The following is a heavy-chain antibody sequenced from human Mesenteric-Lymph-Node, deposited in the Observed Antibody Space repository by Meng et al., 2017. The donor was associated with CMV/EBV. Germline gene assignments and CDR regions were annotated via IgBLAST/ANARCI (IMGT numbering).Heavy chain of an antibody. D-gene: IGHD4-17*01. J-gene: IGHJ4*02. CDR3: ARGNYGDYYFDY. V-gene: IGHV4-34*01. CDR1: GWSFSGYY. Sequence: SETLSLTCAVYGWSFSGYYWSWIRQHPGKGLDWIGEINHSGSTNYNQSLMSRVTISVDTSKNQFSLKLRSVTAADTAVYYCARGNYGDYYFDYWGQGTLVTVSS. CDR2: INHSGST.